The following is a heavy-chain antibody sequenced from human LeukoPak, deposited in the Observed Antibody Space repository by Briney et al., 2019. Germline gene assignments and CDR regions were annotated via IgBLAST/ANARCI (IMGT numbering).Heavy chain of an antibody. J-gene: IGHJ5*02. Sequence: SETLSLTCAVYGGSFSGYYWSWIRQPPGKGLEWIGEINHSGSTNYNPSLKSRVTISVDTSKNQFSLKLSSVTAADTAVYYCARLWGGIAVAWGQGTLVTVSS. V-gene: IGHV4-34*01. CDR3: ARLWGGIAVA. CDR1: GGSFSGYY. CDR2: INHSGST. D-gene: IGHD6-19*01.